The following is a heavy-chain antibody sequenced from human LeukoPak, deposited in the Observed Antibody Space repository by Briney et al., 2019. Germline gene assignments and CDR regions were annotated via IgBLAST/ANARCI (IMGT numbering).Heavy chain of an antibody. CDR2: IYYSGTT. V-gene: IGHV4-31*03. CDR1: GVSISSGGYY. CDR3: ARGTDGYRADY. D-gene: IGHD5-24*01. J-gene: IGHJ4*02. Sequence: PSETLSLTCTVSGVSISSGGYYWSWIRQHPGKGLEWIGYIYYSGTTYYNPSLKSRVTISADTSKTQFSLRLSSVTAADTAVYYCARGTDGYRADYWGQGTLATVSS.